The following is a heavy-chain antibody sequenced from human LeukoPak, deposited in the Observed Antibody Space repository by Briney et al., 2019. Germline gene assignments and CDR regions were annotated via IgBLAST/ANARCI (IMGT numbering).Heavy chain of an antibody. CDR2: ISGSGGST. CDR1: GFTVSSNY. CDR3: AKDRGIRYYFDY. V-gene: IGHV3-23*01. Sequence: PGGSLRLSCSASGFTVSSNYMSWVRQAPGKGLEWVSAISGSGGSTYYADSVKGRFTISRDNSKNTLYLQMNSLRTEDTAVYYCAKDRGIRYYFDYWGQGTLVTVSS. J-gene: IGHJ4*02.